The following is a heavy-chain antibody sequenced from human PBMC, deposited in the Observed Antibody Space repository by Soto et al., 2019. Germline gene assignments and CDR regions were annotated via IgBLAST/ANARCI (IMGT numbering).Heavy chain of an antibody. V-gene: IGHV1-46*01. CDR2: INPSSGDT. CDR1: GYSLTKYY. D-gene: IGHD1-26*01. Sequence: QEQLVQSGAEVKTPGASVNVSCKASGYSLTKYYVRWVRQAPGQGLEWMAIINPSSGDTTYAQKFQGRVTVTSNASPGTVYMELRSLTSEDTAIYYCARAVFSGGGWHDPWGQGTLVTVSS. J-gene: IGHJ5*02. CDR3: ARAVFSGGGWHDP.